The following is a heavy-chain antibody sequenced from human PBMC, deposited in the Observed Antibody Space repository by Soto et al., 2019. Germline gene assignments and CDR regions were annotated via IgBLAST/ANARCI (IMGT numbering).Heavy chain of an antibody. V-gene: IGHV3-48*01. J-gene: IGHJ4*02. CDR1: GFTFSSYS. Sequence: GGSLRLSCAASGFTFSSYSMNWVRQAPGKGLEWVSYISSSSSTIYYADSVKGRFTISRDNAKNSLYLQMNSLRAEDTAVYYCARDPPYDYIWGSYRFTLDYWGQGTLVTVSS. D-gene: IGHD3-16*02. CDR2: ISSSSSTI. CDR3: ARDPPYDYIWGSYRFTLDY.